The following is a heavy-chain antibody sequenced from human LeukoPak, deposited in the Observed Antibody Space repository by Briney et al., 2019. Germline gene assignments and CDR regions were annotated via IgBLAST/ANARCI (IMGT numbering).Heavy chain of an antibody. Sequence: GGSLRLSCAASGFTFSSFDMSWVRQAPGKGLEWVSAISGSGGSTYYADSVKTRFTISRDNAKNTLYLQMNSLRAEDTAVYYCAKAAWVQLWSPSGYWGQGTLVTVSS. V-gene: IGHV3-23*01. CDR1: GFTFSSFD. J-gene: IGHJ4*02. CDR2: ISGSGGST. D-gene: IGHD5-18*01. CDR3: AKAAWVQLWSPSGY.